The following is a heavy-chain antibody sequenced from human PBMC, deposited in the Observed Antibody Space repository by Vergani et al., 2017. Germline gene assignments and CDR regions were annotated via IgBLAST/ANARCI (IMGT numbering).Heavy chain of an antibody. J-gene: IGHJ6*02. CDR1: GYTFSTYG. Sequence: QVQLVQSGAEVKKPGASVKVSCKASGYTFSTYGISWVRQAPGQGLEWMGWISAYKGNTNYPEKFQGRLTMTTDTSTRTAYMELRSLRSEDTDVYYCARDGGYCSGGSCYSTYYYGMDFWGQGTTVTVSS. CDR2: ISAYKGNT. D-gene: IGHD2-15*01. CDR3: ARDGGYCSGGSCYSTYYYGMDF. V-gene: IGHV1-18*01.